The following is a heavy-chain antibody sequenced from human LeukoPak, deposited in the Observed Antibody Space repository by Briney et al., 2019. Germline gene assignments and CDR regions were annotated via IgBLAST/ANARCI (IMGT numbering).Heavy chain of an antibody. CDR2: FDPEDGET. CDR1: GYTLTELS. CDR3: ATDSKYWRRPNYYMDV. D-gene: IGHD2/OR15-2a*01. V-gene: IGHV1-24*01. Sequence: VASVKVSCKVSGYTLTELSMHWVRPAPGKGLEWMGGFDPEDGETIYAQKFQGRVTMTEDTSTDTAYMELSSLRSEDTAVYYCATDSKYWRRPNYYMDVWGKGTTVTVSS. J-gene: IGHJ6*03.